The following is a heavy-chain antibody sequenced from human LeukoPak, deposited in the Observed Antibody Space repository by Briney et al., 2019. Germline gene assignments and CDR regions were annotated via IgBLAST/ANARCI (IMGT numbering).Heavy chain of an antibody. J-gene: IGHJ5*02. CDR2: INPTTGGT. Sequence: GASVKVSCKASGYTFTAFYIHWVRQAPGQGLEWMAWINPTTGGTNYAQVFQGRVTLTRDTSISTVYMEVTRLKFDDTAIYYCARDRSRGSGQFDPWGQGTLVTVSS. CDR3: ARDRSRGSGQFDP. CDR1: GYTFTAFY. D-gene: IGHD3-10*01. V-gene: IGHV1-2*02.